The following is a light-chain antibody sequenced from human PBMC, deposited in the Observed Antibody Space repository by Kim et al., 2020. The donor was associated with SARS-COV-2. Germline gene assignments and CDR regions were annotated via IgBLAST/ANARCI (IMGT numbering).Light chain of an antibody. CDR3: QVWDDYTVI. V-gene: IGLV3-1*01. CDR1: KLGNKA. J-gene: IGLJ2*01. Sequence: SVAPGQTAGITCYGDKLGNKAVSWYQQRPGQAPVLVIYQNTKRPSGIPDRFSGSNSGNTGTLTISGTQAVDEANYYCQVWDDYTVIFGGGTQLTVL. CDR2: QNT.